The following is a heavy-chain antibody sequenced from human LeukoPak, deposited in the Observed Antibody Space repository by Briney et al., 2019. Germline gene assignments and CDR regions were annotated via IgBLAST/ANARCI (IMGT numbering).Heavy chain of an antibody. Sequence: GGSLRLSCAASGFTFGSYWMTWVRQAPGKGLEWVANIKQDGSEKYYVDSVKGRFTISRDNAKNSLYLQMNSLRAEDTAVYYCARGWTYSSGSDGDWFDPWGQGTLVTVSS. D-gene: IGHD6-19*01. CDR2: IKQDGSEK. V-gene: IGHV3-7*01. CDR3: ARGWTYSSGSDGDWFDP. J-gene: IGHJ5*02. CDR1: GFTFGSYW.